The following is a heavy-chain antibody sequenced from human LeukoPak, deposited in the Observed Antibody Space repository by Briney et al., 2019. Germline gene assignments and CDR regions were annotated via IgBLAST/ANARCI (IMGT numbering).Heavy chain of an antibody. CDR1: GGSISNYY. CDR3: ARGTLYRGWSYYLDF. CDR2: ISYSGST. Sequence: SETLSLTCTVSGGSISNYYWTWIRQPPGKGLEWLAYISYSGSTNYNPSLESRVTISVDTSKNQFSLKLTSVTAADTAMYYCARGTLYRGWSYYLDFWGQGSQVTVSS. D-gene: IGHD6-19*01. J-gene: IGHJ4*02. V-gene: IGHV4-59*12.